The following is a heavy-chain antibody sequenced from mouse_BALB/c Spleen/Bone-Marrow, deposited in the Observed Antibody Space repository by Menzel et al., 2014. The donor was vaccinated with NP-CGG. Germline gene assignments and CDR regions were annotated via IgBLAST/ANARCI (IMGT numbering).Heavy chain of an antibody. J-gene: IGHJ4*01. Sequence: QVQLQQSGPELVKPGASVRISCKASGYTFTSYYIHWVKQRPGQGLEWIGWIYPGNVNAKYNEKFKGKATLTADKSSSTAYMRLSSLTSEDSAVYFCARWGTTVVDAMDYWGQGTSVTVSS. CDR2: IYPGNVNA. D-gene: IGHD1-1*01. V-gene: IGHV1S56*01. CDR3: ARWGTTVVDAMDY. CDR1: GYTFTSYY.